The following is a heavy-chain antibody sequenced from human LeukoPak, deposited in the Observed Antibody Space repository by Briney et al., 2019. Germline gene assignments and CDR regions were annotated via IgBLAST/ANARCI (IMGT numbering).Heavy chain of an antibody. Sequence: PSETLSLTCTVSGGPISSSRYYWGWIRQPPGKGLEWIGSIYYSGGTYYNPSLKSRVTISVDTSKNQFSLKLSSVTAADTAVYYCARGGIFGVVIVQPYFDYWGQGTLVTVSS. J-gene: IGHJ4*02. D-gene: IGHD3-3*01. CDR3: ARGGIFGVVIVQPYFDY. V-gene: IGHV4-39*07. CDR1: GGPISSSRYY. CDR2: IYYSGGT.